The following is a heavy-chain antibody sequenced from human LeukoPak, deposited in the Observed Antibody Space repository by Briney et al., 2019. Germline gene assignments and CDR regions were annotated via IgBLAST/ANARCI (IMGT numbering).Heavy chain of an antibody. CDR2: ISGSGGST. D-gene: IGHD3-10*01. J-gene: IGHJ4*02. V-gene: IGHV3-23*01. CDR1: GFTVSSNY. CDR3: AKVAHYYGSGSYYEYYFDY. Sequence: PGGSLRLSCAASGFTVSSNYMSWVRQAPGKGLEWVSAISGSGGSTYYADSVKGRFTISRDNSKNTLYLQMNSLRAEDTAVYYCAKVAHYYGSGSYYEYYFDYWGQGTLVTVSS.